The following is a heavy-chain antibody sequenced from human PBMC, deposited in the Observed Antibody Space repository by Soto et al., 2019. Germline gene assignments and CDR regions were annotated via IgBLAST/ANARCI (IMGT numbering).Heavy chain of an antibody. CDR2: IYYSGST. CDR3: ARDLYDYYDSSVYPTTYGMDV. V-gene: IGHV4-31*03. Sequence: QVQLQESGPGLVKPSQTLSLTCTVSGGSISSGGYYWSWIRQHPGKGLEWIGYIYYSGSTYYNPSLESRVIISVDTSKNQFSLNLSSVTSVDTAVYYCARDLYDYYDSSVYPTTYGMDVWGQGTTVTVSS. CDR1: GGSISSGGYY. D-gene: IGHD3-22*01. J-gene: IGHJ6*02.